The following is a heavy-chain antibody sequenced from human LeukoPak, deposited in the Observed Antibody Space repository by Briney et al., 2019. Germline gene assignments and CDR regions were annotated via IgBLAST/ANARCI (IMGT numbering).Heavy chain of an antibody. J-gene: IGHJ2*01. CDR2: ISERGGST. CDR3: AKVATVTHEGCFDL. V-gene: IGHV3-23*01. CDR1: GFTFSSYA. D-gene: IGHD4-17*01. Sequence: PGGSLRLSCVVSGFTFSSYAVTWVRQAPGKGLEWVSHISERGGSTYYADSVKGRFTISRDNSKNTLYLQMNSLRAEDTAVYYCAKVATVTHEGCFDLWGRGTLVTVSS.